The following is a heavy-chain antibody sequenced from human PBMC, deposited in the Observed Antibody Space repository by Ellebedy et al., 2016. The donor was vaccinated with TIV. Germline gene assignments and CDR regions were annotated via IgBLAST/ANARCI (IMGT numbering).Heavy chain of an antibody. V-gene: IGHV3-11*04. CDR1: GFTFSDYY. CDR3: ARVGVWGWSDSSADRDAFDI. J-gene: IGHJ3*02. D-gene: IGHD6-25*01. CDR2: ISSSGSTI. Sequence: LSLTCAASGFTFSDYYMSWIRQAPGKGLEWVSYISSSGSTIYYADSVKGRFTISRDNAKNSLYLQMNSLRAEDTAVYYCARVGVWGWSDSSADRDAFDIWGQGTMVTVSS.